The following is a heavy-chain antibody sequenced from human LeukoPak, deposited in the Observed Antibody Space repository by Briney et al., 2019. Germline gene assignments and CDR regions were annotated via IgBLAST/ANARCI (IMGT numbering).Heavy chain of an antibody. Sequence: SETLSLTCTVSGGSISSSSYYWGWIRQPPGKGLEWIGSIYYSGSTYYNPSLKSRVTISVDTSKNQFSLKLSSVTAADTAVYYCVRSSWSTAFDYWGQGTLVTVSS. CDR1: GGSISSSSYY. CDR2: IYYSGST. CDR3: VRSSWSTAFDY. D-gene: IGHD6-13*01. J-gene: IGHJ4*02. V-gene: IGHV4-39*01.